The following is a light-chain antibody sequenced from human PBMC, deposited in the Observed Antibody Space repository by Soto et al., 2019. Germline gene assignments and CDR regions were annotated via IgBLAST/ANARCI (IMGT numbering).Light chain of an antibody. CDR2: AVS. CDR3: QQSYSTLFT. CDR1: QTVIRY. J-gene: IGKJ3*01. V-gene: IGKV1-39*01. Sequence: IQMTQFPSSLSASVGDRVTITCRAGQTVIRYLNWYQQKPGRAPNLLIYAVSNLQRGFPSRFSGSGSGTEFTLTISDLQPEDFATYYCQQSYSTLFTFGPGNKVAIK.